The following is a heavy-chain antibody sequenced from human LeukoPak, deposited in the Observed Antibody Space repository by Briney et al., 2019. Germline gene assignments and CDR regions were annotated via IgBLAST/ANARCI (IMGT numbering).Heavy chain of an antibody. CDR2: IYPGGSEK. CDR3: ARELVVGPAEYFQH. V-gene: IGHV3-7*01. D-gene: IGHD2-15*01. CDR1: GFTFSSSL. J-gene: IGHJ1*01. Sequence: GGSLRLSCGASGFTFSSSLVSWVRQTPGKGLEWVANIYPGGSEKYYVYSVKGRFTISRDNAKNSVYLQMNNLRVEDTSVYYCARELVVGPAEYFQHWGQGTLVTVSS.